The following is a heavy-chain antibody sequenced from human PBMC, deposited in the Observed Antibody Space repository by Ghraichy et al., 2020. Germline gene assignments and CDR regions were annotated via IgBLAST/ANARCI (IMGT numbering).Heavy chain of an antibody. V-gene: IGHV4-39*01. Sequence: ESLNISCTVSGGSFSSSNHYWVWIRQPPGKGLEWVGSFYYTGDTYSNPSLKSRVTISVDTSKNQFSLKLSSVTAADTAVYYCARRCHSTADVPYWGQGTLVTVSS. CDR2: FYYTGDT. D-gene: IGHD2-21*02. CDR3: ARRCHSTADVPY. J-gene: IGHJ4*02. CDR1: GGSFSSSNHY.